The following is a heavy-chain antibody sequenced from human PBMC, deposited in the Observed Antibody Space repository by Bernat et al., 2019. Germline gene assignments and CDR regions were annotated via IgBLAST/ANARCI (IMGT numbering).Heavy chain of an antibody. V-gene: IGHV3-66*01. CDR2: IYSGGST. J-gene: IGHJ4*02. CDR3: ARGGIQLRPVLDY. Sequence: EVQLVESGGGLVQPGGSLRLSCAASGFTVSSNYMSWVRQAPGKGLEWVSVIYSGGSTYYADSVKGRFTISRDNSTNTLYLQMNSLRAEDTAVYYCARGGIQLRPVLDYWGQGTLVTVSS. D-gene: IGHD5-18*01. CDR1: GFTVSSNY.